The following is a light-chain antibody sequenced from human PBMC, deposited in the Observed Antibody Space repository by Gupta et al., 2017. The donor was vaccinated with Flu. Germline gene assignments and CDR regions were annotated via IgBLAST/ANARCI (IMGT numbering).Light chain of an antibody. CDR2: VTS. CDR3: HQDDTYPWT. CDR1: QNIRTW. Sequence: DIQMTQSPSTLAASVGDRVTITCRASQNIRTWLAWYQQKPGTAPKLLIYVTSTLKLGVPSRFSGSGPGTEFTLTISGLQPDDFATYYCHQDDTYPWTFGQGTKVEIK. V-gene: IGKV1-5*03. J-gene: IGKJ1*01.